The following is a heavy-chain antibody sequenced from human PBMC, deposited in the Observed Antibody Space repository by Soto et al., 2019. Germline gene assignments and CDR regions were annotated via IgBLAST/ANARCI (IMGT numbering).Heavy chain of an antibody. CDR2: INPNSGGT. Sequence: ASVKVSCKASGYTFTGYYMHWVRQAPGQGLEWMGWINPNSGGTNYAQKFQGWVTMTRDTSISTAYMELSRLRSDDTAVYYCARANVLRDGYNIDYWGQGTLVTVSS. V-gene: IGHV1-2*04. CDR1: GYTFTGYY. D-gene: IGHD5-12*01. CDR3: ARANVLRDGYNIDY. J-gene: IGHJ4*02.